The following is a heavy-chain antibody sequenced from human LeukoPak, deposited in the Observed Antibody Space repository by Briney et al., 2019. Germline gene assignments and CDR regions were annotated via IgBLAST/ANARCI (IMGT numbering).Heavy chain of an antibody. J-gene: IGHJ4*02. D-gene: IGHD6-6*01. CDR1: GFTFNTYA. CDR3: ARHRSSWLIDY. CDR2: ISESGGNT. Sequence: GGSLRLSCAPSGFTFNTYAMSWVRQAPWERLQWVSCISESGGNTYYADSVRGRFTISRHNSKNTLYLQINSLRAEDTAVYYCARHRSSWLIDYWGQGTLVTVSS. V-gene: IGHV3-23*01.